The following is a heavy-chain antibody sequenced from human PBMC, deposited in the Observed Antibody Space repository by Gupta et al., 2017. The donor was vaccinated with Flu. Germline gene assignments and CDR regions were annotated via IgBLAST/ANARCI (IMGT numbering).Heavy chain of an antibody. V-gene: IGHV3-21*01. CDR3: ARLGPYDAFDI. CDR2: ISFGGGYI. D-gene: IGHD7-27*01. Sequence: CAASGFTFSNSHMNWVRQAPGKGLEWVSSISFGGGYIYYAEPVKGRFTISRDNAKNSLFLQMDSLRADDTAVYFCARLGPYDAFDIWGRGTVVTVSS. J-gene: IGHJ3*02. CDR1: GFTFSNSH.